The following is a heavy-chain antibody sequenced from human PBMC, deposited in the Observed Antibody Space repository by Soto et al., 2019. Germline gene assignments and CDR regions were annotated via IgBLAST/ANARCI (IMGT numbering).Heavy chain of an antibody. CDR1: GFTFSSYA. D-gene: IGHD2-15*01. Sequence: VQLVESGGGLVQPGGSLRLSCAASGFTFSSYAMHWVRQAPGKGLEYVSAISSNGGSTYYANSVKGRFTISRDNSKNTLYLQMGSLRAEDMAVYYCARAPAYCSGGSCYSNLFDYWGQGTLVTVSS. CDR2: ISSNGGST. CDR3: ARAPAYCSGGSCYSNLFDY. J-gene: IGHJ4*02. V-gene: IGHV3-64*01.